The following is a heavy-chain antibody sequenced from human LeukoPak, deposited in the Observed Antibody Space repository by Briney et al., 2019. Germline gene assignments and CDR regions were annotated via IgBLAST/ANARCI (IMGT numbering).Heavy chain of an antibody. CDR2: IKQDGSEK. CDR1: GFTFSSYW. Sequence: GGSLRLSCAASGFTFSSYWMSWVRQAPGKGLEWVANIKQDGSEKYYVDSVKGRFTISRDNAKNSLYLQMNSLRDEDTAVYYCAKDRSSWIQLWSTSDAFDIWGQGTMVTISS. CDR3: AKDRSSWIQLWSTSDAFDI. D-gene: IGHD5-18*01. V-gene: IGHV3-7*01. J-gene: IGHJ3*02.